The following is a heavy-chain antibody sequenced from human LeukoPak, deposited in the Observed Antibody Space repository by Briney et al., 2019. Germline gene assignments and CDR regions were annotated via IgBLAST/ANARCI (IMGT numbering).Heavy chain of an antibody. V-gene: IGHV6-1*01. CDR3: ARSSGWYGNVIDY. CDR2: TYYRSNWFY. CDR1: GDFVSGNSVA. Sequence: SQTLSLTCGISGDFVSGNSVAWNWIRQSPSRGLEWLGRTYYRSNWFYDYAVSVKGRLTINPDTSKNQFSLHLNSVTPEDTAVYYCARSSGWYGNVIDYWGQGTLVTVSS. D-gene: IGHD6-19*01. J-gene: IGHJ4*02.